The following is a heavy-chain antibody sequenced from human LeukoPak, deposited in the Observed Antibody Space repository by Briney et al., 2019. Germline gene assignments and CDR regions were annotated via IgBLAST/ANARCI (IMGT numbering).Heavy chain of an antibody. Sequence: SGTLSLTCAVSGGSISSSNWWSWVRQPPGKGLEWIGEIYHSGSTNYNPSLKSRVTISVDKSKNQFSLNLSSVTAADTAVFYCARLGVTQDAFDIWGQGTMVTVSS. CDR1: GGSISSSNW. CDR3: ARLGVTQDAFDI. CDR2: IYHSGST. V-gene: IGHV4-4*02. D-gene: IGHD3-10*01. J-gene: IGHJ3*02.